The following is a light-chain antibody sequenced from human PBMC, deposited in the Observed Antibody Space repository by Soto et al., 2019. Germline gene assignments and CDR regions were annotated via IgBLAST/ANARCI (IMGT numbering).Light chain of an antibody. V-gene: IGKV3-20*01. CDR1: QSVSSNY. Sequence: EIVLTQSPGTLSLSPGDRATLSCRASQSVSSNYLAWYQQKPGQAPRLLIYGASSRATGIPDRFSGSGSGTDFTLTISRLEPEDFAEYYCQRYGTSLPLTFGGGTKVEIK. J-gene: IGKJ4*01. CDR2: GAS. CDR3: QRYGTSLPLT.